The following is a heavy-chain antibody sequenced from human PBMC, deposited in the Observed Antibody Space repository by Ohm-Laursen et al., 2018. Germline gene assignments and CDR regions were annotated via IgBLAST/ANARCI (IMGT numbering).Heavy chain of an antibody. Sequence: SLRLSCAASGFTFSSFAMSWVRQAPGKGLQWVSGISVSGDATYSPDSVKGRFTISRDTSKKTLYLQMSALSAEDTAVYYCARDRTVYGVGNGLDALDVWGQGTMVTVSS. CDR2: ISVSGDAT. J-gene: IGHJ3*01. CDR3: ARDRTVYGVGNGLDALDV. CDR1: GFTFSSFA. V-gene: IGHV3-23*01. D-gene: IGHD3-3*01.